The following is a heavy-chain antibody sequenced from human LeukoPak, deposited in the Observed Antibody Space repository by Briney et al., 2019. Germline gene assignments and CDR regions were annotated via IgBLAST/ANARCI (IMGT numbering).Heavy chain of an antibody. CDR2: IYYSGST. CDR1: GGSISSYY. D-gene: IGHD3-3*01. Sequence: SSETLSLTCTVSGGSISSYYWSWIRQPPGKGLEWIGYIYYSGSTNYNPSLKSRVTISVDTSKNQFSLKLSSVTAADTAVYYCARASGDFWSGYDEYYFDYWGQGTLVTVSS. V-gene: IGHV4-59*01. CDR3: ARASGDFWSGYDEYYFDY. J-gene: IGHJ4*02.